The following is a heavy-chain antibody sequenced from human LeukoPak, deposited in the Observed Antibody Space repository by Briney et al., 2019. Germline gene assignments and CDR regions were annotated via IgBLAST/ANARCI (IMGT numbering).Heavy chain of an antibody. CDR1: GFTFSSYA. Sequence: GGSLRLSCAASGFTFSSYAMGWVRQAPGKGLEWVSAISGSGGSTYYADSVKGRFTISRDNSKNTLYLQMNSLRAEDTAVYYCAKSMHYYDSSGSYWGQGTLVTVSS. CDR3: AKSMHYYDSSGSY. D-gene: IGHD3-22*01. J-gene: IGHJ4*02. CDR2: ISGSGGST. V-gene: IGHV3-23*01.